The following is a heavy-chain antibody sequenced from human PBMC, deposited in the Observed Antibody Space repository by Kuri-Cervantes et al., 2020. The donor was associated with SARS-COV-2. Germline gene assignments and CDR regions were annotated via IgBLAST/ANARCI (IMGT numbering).Heavy chain of an antibody. Sequence: GESLKISCAACGFTFRSYDMHWVRQATGKGLEWVSAIGTAGDTYYPGSVKGQFTISRENAKNSLYLQMNSLRAGDTAVYYCARGGNPAWNMDVWGKGTTVTVSS. D-gene: IGHD4-23*01. CDR2: IGTAGDT. CDR3: ARGGNPAWNMDV. J-gene: IGHJ6*03. V-gene: IGHV3-13*03. CDR1: GFTFRSYD.